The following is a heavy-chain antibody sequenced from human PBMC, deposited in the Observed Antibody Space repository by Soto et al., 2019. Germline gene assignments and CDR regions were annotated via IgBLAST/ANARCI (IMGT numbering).Heavy chain of an antibody. CDR1: GFTFSSYW. V-gene: IGHV3-7*01. D-gene: IGHD6-13*01. J-gene: IGHJ4*02. CDR3: ARPRVKYSSSWYYFDY. CDR2: IKQDGSEK. Sequence: GGSLRLSCAASGFTFSSYWMSWVRQAPGKGLEWVANIKQDGSEKYYVDSVKGRFTISRDNAKNSLYLQMNSLRAEDTAVYYCARPRVKYSSSWYYFDYWGQGTLVTVSS.